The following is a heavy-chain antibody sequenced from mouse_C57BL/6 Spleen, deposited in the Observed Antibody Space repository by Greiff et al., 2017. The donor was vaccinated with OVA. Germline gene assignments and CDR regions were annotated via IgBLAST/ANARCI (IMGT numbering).Heavy chain of an antibody. J-gene: IGHJ3*01. Sequence: EVMLVESGGGLVKPGGSLKLSCAASGFTFSSYTMSWVRQTPEKRLEWVATISGGGGNTYYPDSVKGRFTISRDNAKNTLYLQMSSLRSEDTALYYCARRSLEGFAYWGQGTLVTVSA. CDR3: ARRSLEGFAY. CDR1: GFTFSSYT. CDR2: ISGGGGNT. D-gene: IGHD6-1*01. V-gene: IGHV5-9*01.